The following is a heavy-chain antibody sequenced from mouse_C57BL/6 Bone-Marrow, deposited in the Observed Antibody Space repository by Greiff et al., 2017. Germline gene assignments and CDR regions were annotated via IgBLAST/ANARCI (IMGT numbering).Heavy chain of an antibody. CDR2: IDPETGGT. D-gene: IGHD1-1*01. J-gene: IGHJ1*03. CDR3: TRTLVSSRWYFDV. CDR1: GYTFTDYE. Sequence: VQLQQSGAELVRPGASVTLSCKASGYTFTDYEMHWVKQTPVHGLEWIGAIDPETGGTAYNQKFKGKAILTADKSSSTAYMELRSLTSEDSAVYYCTRTLVSSRWYFDVWGTGTTVTVSS. V-gene: IGHV1-15*01.